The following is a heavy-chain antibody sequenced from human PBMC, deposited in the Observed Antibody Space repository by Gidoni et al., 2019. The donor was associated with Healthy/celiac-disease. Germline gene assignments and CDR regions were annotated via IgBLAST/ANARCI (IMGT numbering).Heavy chain of an antibody. Sequence: QVQLVQSGAEVKKPGASVKVSCKASGYTFTGYYMHWVRQAPGQGLEWMGWINPNSGGTNYAQKFQGWVTMTRDTSISTAYMELSRLRSDDTAVYYCARMTTVTTSGPYYYGMDVWGQGTTVTVSS. CDR1: GYTFTGYY. V-gene: IGHV1-2*04. D-gene: IGHD4-4*01. J-gene: IGHJ6*02. CDR3: ARMTTVTTSGPYYYGMDV. CDR2: INPNSGGT.